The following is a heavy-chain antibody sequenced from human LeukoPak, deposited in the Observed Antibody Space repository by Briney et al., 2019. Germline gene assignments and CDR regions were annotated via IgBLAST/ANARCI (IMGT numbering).Heavy chain of an antibody. D-gene: IGHD1-26*01. CDR1: GYTLTELS. J-gene: IGHJ4*02. V-gene: IGHV1-24*01. Sequence: ASVKVSCKVSGYTLTELSMHWVRQAPGKGLEWMGGFDPEDGETIYAQKFQGRVTMTEDTSTDTAYMELSSLRSEDTAVYYCATALVGATTYTFDYWGQGTLVTVSS. CDR2: FDPEDGET. CDR3: ATALVGATTYTFDY.